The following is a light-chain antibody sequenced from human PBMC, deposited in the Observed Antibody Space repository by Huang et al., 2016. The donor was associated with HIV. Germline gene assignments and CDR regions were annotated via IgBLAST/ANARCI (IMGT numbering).Light chain of an antibody. CDR3: QQFNNYLT. V-gene: IGKV1D-13*01. CDR2: DAS. CDR1: QGISSA. J-gene: IGKJ5*01. Sequence: AIQLTQSPSSLSASVGDRVTITCRASQGISSALAWYQQKPGKASKLLIYDASILESGVPSRFSGSGSGTDFTLTISSLQPEDFATYYCQQFNNYLTFGQGTRLEIK.